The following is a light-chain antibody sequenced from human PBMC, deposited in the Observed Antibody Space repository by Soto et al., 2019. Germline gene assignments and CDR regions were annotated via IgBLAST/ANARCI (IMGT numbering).Light chain of an antibody. V-gene: IGKV3-20*01. CDR1: QSGSSSY. CDR3: QHYGSSRA. J-gene: IGKJ1*01. CDR2: GTS. Sequence: EIVLTQSPGTVSLSPGERATLSCRASQSGSSSYLAWYQQKPGQAPRLLIYGTSNRATGIPDRFSGSGSGKDFTLISSRLEPEDFAVYYCQHYGSSRAFGQGTKVEIK.